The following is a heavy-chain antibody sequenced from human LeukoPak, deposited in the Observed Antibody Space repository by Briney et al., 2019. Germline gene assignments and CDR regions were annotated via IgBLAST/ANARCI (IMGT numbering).Heavy chain of an antibody. D-gene: IGHD3-22*01. Sequence: GGSLRLSCAASGFTFSSYGMSWVRQAPGKGLEWVSAISGSGGSTYYADSVKGRFTISRDNSKNTLYLQMNSLRAGDTAVYYCAKVRSSGYYYDYWGQGTLVTVSP. CDR3: AKVRSSGYYYDY. V-gene: IGHV3-23*01. CDR1: GFTFSSYG. CDR2: ISGSGGST. J-gene: IGHJ4*02.